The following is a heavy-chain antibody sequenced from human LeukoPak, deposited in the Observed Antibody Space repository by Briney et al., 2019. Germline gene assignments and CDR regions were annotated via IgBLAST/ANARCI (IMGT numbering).Heavy chain of an antibody. Sequence: PSETLSLTCTVSGGSISSYYWSWIRQPPGKGLEWIGYIYYSGSTNYNPSLKSRVTISVDTSKNQFSLKLSSVTAADTAVYYCARVSGSSRNFGELRGVAFDIWGPGTMVTVSS. CDR1: GGSISSYY. CDR3: ARVSGSSRNFGELRGVAFDI. V-gene: IGHV4-59*12. J-gene: IGHJ3*02. CDR2: IYYSGST. D-gene: IGHD3-10*01.